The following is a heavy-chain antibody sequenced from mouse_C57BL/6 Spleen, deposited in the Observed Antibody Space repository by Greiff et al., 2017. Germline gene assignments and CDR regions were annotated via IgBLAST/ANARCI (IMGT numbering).Heavy chain of an antibody. CDR1: GYTFTDYE. Sequence: VQLQQSGAELVRPGASVTLSCKASGYTFTDYEMHWVKQTPVHGLEWIGAIDPETGGTAYNQKVKGKAILTADKSSSTAYMELRSLTSEDSAVYYCTIDSSGILFAYWGQGTLVTVSA. V-gene: IGHV1-15*01. D-gene: IGHD3-2*02. CDR2: IDPETGGT. CDR3: TIDSSGILFAY. J-gene: IGHJ3*01.